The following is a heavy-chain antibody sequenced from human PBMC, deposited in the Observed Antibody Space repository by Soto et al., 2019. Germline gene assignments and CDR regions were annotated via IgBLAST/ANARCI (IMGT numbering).Heavy chain of an antibody. D-gene: IGHD2-15*01. CDR2: ISYDGSNK. CDR3: AKETYSGPLDS. V-gene: IGHV3-30*18. J-gene: IGHJ4*02. Sequence: QVQLVESGGGVVQPGRSLRLSCAASGFTFSSYGMHWVRQAPGKGLEWVAVISYDGSNKYYADSVKGRFTISRDNSKNTLYLQINSQRAEDTAVYYCAKETYSGPLDSWGQRTLVTVSS. CDR1: GFTFSSYG.